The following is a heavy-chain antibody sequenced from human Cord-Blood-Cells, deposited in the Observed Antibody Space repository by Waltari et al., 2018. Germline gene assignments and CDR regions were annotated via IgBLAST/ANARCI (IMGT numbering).Heavy chain of an antibody. CDR1: GGSISSSSYY. V-gene: IGHV4-39*07. CDR3: ATHIVVVTASPNWFDP. J-gene: IGHJ5*02. CDR2: IYYSGGT. Sequence: QLQLQESGPGLVKPSETLSLTCTVSGGSISSSSYYWGWIRQPPGKGLGWIGSIYYSGGTYYTPSLKSRVTISVDTSKNQFSLKLSSVTAADTAVYYCATHIVVVTASPNWFDPWGQGTLVTVSS. D-gene: IGHD2-21*02.